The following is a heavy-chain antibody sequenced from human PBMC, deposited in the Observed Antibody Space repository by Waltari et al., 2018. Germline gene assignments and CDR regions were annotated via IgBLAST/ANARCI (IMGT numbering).Heavy chain of an antibody. CDR3: ATHIGDCSSTSCYPFDY. D-gene: IGHD2-2*01. J-gene: IGHJ4*02. CDR2: FDPEDGET. V-gene: IGHV1-24*01. CDR1: GYTLTELS. Sequence: QVQLVQSGAEVKKPGASVKVSCKVSGYTLTELSMHWVRQAPGKGLEWMGGFDPEDGETIYAQMFQGRITMTEDTSTDTAYMELSSLGSEDTAVYYCATHIGDCSSTSCYPFDYWGQGTLVTVSS.